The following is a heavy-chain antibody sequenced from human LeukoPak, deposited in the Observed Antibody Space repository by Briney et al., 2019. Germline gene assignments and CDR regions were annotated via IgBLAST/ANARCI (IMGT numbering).Heavy chain of an antibody. CDR3: ASLIAAAGLGFDP. CDR1: GGSISSGSYY. Sequence: PSETLSLTCTVSGGSISSGSYYWSWIRQPAGKGLEWIGRIYTSGSTNYNPSLKSRVTISVDTSKNQFSLKLSSVTAADTAVYYCASLIAAAGLGFDPWGQGTLVTVSS. V-gene: IGHV4-61*02. D-gene: IGHD6-13*01. CDR2: IYTSGST. J-gene: IGHJ5*02.